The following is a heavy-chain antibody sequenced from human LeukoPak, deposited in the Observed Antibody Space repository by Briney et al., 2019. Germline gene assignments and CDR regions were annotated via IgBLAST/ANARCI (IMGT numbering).Heavy chain of an antibody. D-gene: IGHD3-9*01. CDR3: ARGGWLVLRYFDY. J-gene: IGHJ4*02. CDR2: MNPNSGDT. Sequence: ASVKVSCKASGYTFTSYDINWVRQASGQGLEWMGWMNPNSGDTGYAQKFQGRVTMTRNTSISTVYMELSSLRSEDTAVYYCARGGWLVLRYFDYWGQGTLVTVSS. V-gene: IGHV1-8*01. CDR1: GYTFTSYD.